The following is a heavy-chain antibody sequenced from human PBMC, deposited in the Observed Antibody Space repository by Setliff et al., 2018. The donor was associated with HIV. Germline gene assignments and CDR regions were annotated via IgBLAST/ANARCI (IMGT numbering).Heavy chain of an antibody. Sequence: ASVKVSCKASGYTFTTYSLHRVRQAPGQSLEWMGWIHVGKGDLKYSRDFQGRITITTDTSANTAYMDLTSLRPDDTAVYFCARGALLAAFDFDHWGHGTLVTVSS. CDR3: ARGALLAAFDFDH. V-gene: IGHV1-3*01. CDR1: GYTFTTYS. D-gene: IGHD3-3*02. J-gene: IGHJ4*01. CDR2: IHVGKGDL.